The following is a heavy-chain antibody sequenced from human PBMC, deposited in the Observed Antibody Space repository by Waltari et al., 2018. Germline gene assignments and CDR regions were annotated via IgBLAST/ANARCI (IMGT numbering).Heavy chain of an antibody. CDR3: ARHWFCSGGSCYSGAFDI. D-gene: IGHD2-15*01. CDR1: GYSISSGYY. V-gene: IGHV4-38-2*01. CDR2: IYHSGST. J-gene: IGHJ3*02. Sequence: QVQLQESGPGLVKPSETLSLTCAVSGYSISSGYYWGWIRQPPGKGLEWIGSIYHSGSTYYNPSLKSRVTISVDTSKNQFSLKLCSVTAAETAVDYCARHWFCSGGSCYSGAFDIWGQGTMVTVSS.